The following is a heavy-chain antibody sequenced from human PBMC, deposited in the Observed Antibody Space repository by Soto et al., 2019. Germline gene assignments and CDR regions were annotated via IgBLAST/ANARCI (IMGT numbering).Heavy chain of an antibody. CDR3: ARDRRGSYPPAHYYGMDV. CDR2: IYYSGNT. D-gene: IGHD1-26*01. CDR1: GGSITTGGYY. J-gene: IGHJ6*02. V-gene: IGHV4-31*03. Sequence: SETLSLTCSVSGGSITTGGYYWNWIRQHPGKGLEWIGYIYYSGNTYYTPSLKSRVTLSLDTSKNHFSLSLSSVTAADTAVYYCARDRRGSYPPAHYYGMDVWGQGTTVTVSS.